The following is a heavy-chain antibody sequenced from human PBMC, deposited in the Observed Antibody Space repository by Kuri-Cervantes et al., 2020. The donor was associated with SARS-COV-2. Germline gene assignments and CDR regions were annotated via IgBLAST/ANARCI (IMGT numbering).Heavy chain of an antibody. CDR1: GYSISSGYY. CDR2: IHYSGST. Sequence: GSLRLSCAVSGYSISSGYYWGWIRQPPGKGLEWIGSIHYSGSTYYNPSLKSRVTISVDTSKNQFSLKLSSVTAADTAVYYCARRSGIRYWYFDLWGRGTLVTASS. CDR3: ARRSGIRYWYFDL. J-gene: IGHJ2*01. D-gene: IGHD3-10*01. V-gene: IGHV4-38-2*01.